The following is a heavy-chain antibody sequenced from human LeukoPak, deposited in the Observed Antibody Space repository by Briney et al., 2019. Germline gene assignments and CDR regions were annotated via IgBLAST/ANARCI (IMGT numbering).Heavy chain of an antibody. CDR3: ARDSGTTGEVKFDP. CDR2: IYHSGST. CDR1: GYSISNGYY. V-gene: IGHV4-38-2*02. Sequence: SETLSLTCTVSGYSISNGYYWGWIRQPPGKGLEWIGSIYHSGSTYHNPSLKSRVTMSVDTSKNQFSLKLRSVTAADTAVYYCARDSGTTGEVKFDPWGQGTLVTVSS. J-gene: IGHJ5*02. D-gene: IGHD3-10*01.